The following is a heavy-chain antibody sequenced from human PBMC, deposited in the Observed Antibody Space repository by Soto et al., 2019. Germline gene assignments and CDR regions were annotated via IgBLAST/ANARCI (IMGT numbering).Heavy chain of an antibody. J-gene: IGHJ4*02. CDR3: ARELIDRGVIGLDY. D-gene: IGHD3-10*01. CDR1: GFTFSSYG. V-gene: IGHV3-33*01. Sequence: QVQLVESGGGVVQPGRSLRLSCAASGFTFSSYGMHWVRQAPGKGLEWVAVIWYDGSNKYYADSVKGRFTISRDNSKNPLYLQMNSLRAEDTAVYSCARELIDRGVIGLDYWGQGTLVTVSS. CDR2: IWYDGSNK.